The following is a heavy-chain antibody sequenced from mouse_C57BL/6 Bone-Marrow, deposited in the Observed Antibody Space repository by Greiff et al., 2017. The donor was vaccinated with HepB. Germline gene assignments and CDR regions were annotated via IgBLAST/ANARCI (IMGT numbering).Heavy chain of an antibody. CDR3: ARGLRFDY. J-gene: IGHJ2*01. V-gene: IGHV2-2*01. D-gene: IGHD1-1*01. Sequence: VQLQQSGPGLVQPSQRLSIPCTVSGFSLTSYGVHWVRQSPGKGLEWLGVIWSGGSTDYNAAFISRLSISKDNSKSQVFFKMNSLQADDTAIYYCARGLRFDYWGQGTTLTVSS. CDR1: GFSLTSYG. CDR2: IWSGGST.